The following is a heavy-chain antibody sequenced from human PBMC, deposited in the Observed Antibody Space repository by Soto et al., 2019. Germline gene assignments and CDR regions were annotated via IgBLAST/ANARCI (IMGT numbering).Heavy chain of an antibody. V-gene: IGHV3-23*01. J-gene: IGHJ6*02. CDR3: AKVASGADYYYYGLDV. D-gene: IGHD3-16*01. Sequence: PWVSLRLSCSASGLAFRSYAISWVRQAPRQGLEWVSGISGSGGTTYYADSVKGRFTISRDNSKNTVYLQMKRLRADDTAVYYCAKVASGADYYYYGLDVWGQGTTVTVSS. CDR2: ISGSGGTT. CDR1: GLAFRSYA.